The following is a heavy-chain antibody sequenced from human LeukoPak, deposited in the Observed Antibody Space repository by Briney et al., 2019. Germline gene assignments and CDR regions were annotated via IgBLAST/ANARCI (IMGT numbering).Heavy chain of an antibody. D-gene: IGHD5-18*01. Sequence: SETLSLTCAVYGGSFSGYYWGWIRQPPGKGLEWIGEINHSGSTKYNPSMKSRVTISVDTSKNQFSLRLNSVTAADTAVYYCARGNWIQLWLRGYFDYWGQGTLVTVSS. CDR3: ARGNWIQLWLRGYFDY. CDR1: GGSFSGYY. V-gene: IGHV4-34*01. J-gene: IGHJ4*02. CDR2: INHSGST.